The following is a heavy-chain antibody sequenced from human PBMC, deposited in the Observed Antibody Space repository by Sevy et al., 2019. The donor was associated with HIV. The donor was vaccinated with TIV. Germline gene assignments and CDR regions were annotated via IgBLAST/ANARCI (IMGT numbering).Heavy chain of an antibody. V-gene: IGHV3-11*01. CDR1: GFTFSDYY. D-gene: IGHD3-22*01. CDR3: ARGAYDSSGSYYFDY. J-gene: IGHJ4*02. CDR2: ISSSGSSI. Sequence: GESLKISCAASGFTFSDYYMSWIRQAPGKGLEWVSYISSSGSSIYYAVSVKGRFTISRDNAKNSLYLQMNSLRAEDTAVYYCARGAYDSSGSYYFDYWGQGTLVTVSS.